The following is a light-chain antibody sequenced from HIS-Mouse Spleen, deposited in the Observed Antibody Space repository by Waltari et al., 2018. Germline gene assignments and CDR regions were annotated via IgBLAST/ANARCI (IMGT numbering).Light chain of an antibody. CDR2: AAT. J-gene: IGKJ3*01. CDR1: QGLSNH. CDR3: QKYNSAPFT. Sequence: DIQMTQSPSSLSASVGDRVTITCRASQGLSNHLAWYKQNTGKVPKLLIYAATTWQSGVPYRFSGSGSKTDFTLTISSLQPEDVATYYCQKYNSAPFTFCPGTKVDIK. V-gene: IGKV1-27*01.